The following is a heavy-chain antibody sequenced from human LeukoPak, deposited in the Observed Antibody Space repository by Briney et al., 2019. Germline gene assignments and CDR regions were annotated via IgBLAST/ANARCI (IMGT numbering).Heavy chain of an antibody. CDR3: ARALIVVANFDY. CDR2: ISYDGSNK. V-gene: IGHV3-30-3*01. CDR1: GFTFSSYA. D-gene: IGHD3-22*01. Sequence: PGGSLRLSCAASGFTFSSYAMHWVRQAPGKGLEWVAVISYDGSNKYYADSVKGRFTISRDTSKNTLYLQMNSLRAEDTAVYYCARALIVVANFDYWGQGTLVTVSS. J-gene: IGHJ4*02.